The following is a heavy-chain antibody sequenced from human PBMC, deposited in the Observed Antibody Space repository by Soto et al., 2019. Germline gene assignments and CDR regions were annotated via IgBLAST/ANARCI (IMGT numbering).Heavy chain of an antibody. Sequence: EVQLVESGGGLVQPGGSLRLSCAASGFTFSSYWMSWVRQAPGKGLEWVANIKQDGSEKYYVDSVKGRFTLSRNNAKNSLYLQMNSLSAEATAVYYCASYGSGSYRWGQGTLVTVSS. CDR2: IKQDGSEK. J-gene: IGHJ4*02. D-gene: IGHD3-10*01. CDR3: ASYGSGSYR. CDR1: GFTFSSYW. V-gene: IGHV3-7*01.